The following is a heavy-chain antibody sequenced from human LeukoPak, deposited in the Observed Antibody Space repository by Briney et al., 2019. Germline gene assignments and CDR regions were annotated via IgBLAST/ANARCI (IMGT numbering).Heavy chain of an antibody. V-gene: IGHV3-7*01. Sequence: GGSLRLSCAASGFSFTGYWMIWVRQAPGKGVECVAILHPDGSERNYVGSVEGRFTVSVDNAKSSLYLQMNSLRVEDTAVYYCARGGYSFDYLGQGTLVTVSS. CDR3: ARGGYSFDY. CDR1: GFSFTGYW. CDR2: LHPDGSER. D-gene: IGHD5-12*01. J-gene: IGHJ4*02.